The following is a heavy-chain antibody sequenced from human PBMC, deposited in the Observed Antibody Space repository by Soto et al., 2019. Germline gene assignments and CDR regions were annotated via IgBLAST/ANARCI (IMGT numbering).Heavy chain of an antibody. Sequence: PGGSLRLSCAASVFTFSSYSMNWVRQAPGKGLEWVSSISSSSSYIYYADSVKGRFTISRDNAKNSLYLQMNSLRAEDTAVYYCASPLLGEGYHSFDIWGQGTMVTVSS. CDR2: ISSSSSYI. CDR3: ASPLLGEGYHSFDI. CDR1: VFTFSSYS. V-gene: IGHV3-21*01. J-gene: IGHJ3*02. D-gene: IGHD5-12*01.